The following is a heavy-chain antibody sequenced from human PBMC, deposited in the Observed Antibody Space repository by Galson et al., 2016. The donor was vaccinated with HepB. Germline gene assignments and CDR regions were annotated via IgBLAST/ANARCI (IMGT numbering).Heavy chain of an antibody. CDR3: ARGRWLELDY. CDR2: VNTDESTR. CDR1: GFTFTTYW. D-gene: IGHD5-24*01. V-gene: IGHV3-74*01. J-gene: IGHJ4*02. Sequence: SLRLSCAASGFTFTTYWMHWVRQAPGKGLVWVSRVNTDESTRIYADSVKGRVTISRDNAKNTLYRQMNSLRAEDTAWYYCARGRWLELDYWGQGTLVTVSS.